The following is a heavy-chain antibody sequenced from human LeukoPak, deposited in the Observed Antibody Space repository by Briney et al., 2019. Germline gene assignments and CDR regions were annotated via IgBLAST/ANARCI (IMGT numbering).Heavy chain of an antibody. CDR2: IIPIFGTA. CDR3: TIAARPPYYYYMDV. CDR1: GYTFTGYY. Sequence: GASVKVSCKASGYTFTGYYMHWVRQAPGQGLEWMGGIIPIFGTANYAQKFQGRVTITADESTSTAYMELSSLRSEDTAVYYCTIAARPPYYYYMDVWGKGTTVTVSS. V-gene: IGHV1-69*13. D-gene: IGHD6-6*01. J-gene: IGHJ6*03.